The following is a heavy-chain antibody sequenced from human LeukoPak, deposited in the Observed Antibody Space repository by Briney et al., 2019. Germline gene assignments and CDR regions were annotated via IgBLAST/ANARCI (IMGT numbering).Heavy chain of an antibody. V-gene: IGHV3-20*04. CDR1: GFTFDDYG. J-gene: IGHJ6*03. Sequence: SGGSLRLSCAASGFTFDDYGMSWVRQAPGKGLEWVSGINWNGGSTGHADSVKGRFTISRDNAKNSLYLQMNSLRAEDTALYYCARSAGIYYYYMDVWGKGTTVTVSS. D-gene: IGHD6-19*01. CDR3: ARSAGIYYYYMDV. CDR2: INWNGGST.